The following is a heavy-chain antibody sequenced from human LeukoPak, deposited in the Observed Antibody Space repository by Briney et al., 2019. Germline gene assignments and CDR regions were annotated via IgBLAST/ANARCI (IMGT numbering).Heavy chain of an antibody. CDR3: AKRYCSGGYCYWGYAFDY. CDR1: GFSFGTYA. CDR2: ITNSGDRT. J-gene: IGHJ4*02. D-gene: IGHD2-15*01. V-gene: IGHV3-23*01. Sequence: GGSLRLSCAASGFSFGTYAMSWVRQAQGKGLEWVSTITNSGDRTYYAASVQGRFTISRDNSKNTLYLQMSGLRAEDTAVYYCAKRYCSGGYCYWGYAFDYWGQGTLVTVSS.